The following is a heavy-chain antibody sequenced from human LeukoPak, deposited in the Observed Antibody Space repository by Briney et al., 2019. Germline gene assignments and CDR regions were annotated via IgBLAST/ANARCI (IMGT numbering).Heavy chain of an antibody. D-gene: IGHD2-2*02. CDR2: IYTSGST. J-gene: IGHJ4*02. Sequence: SETLSLTCAVSGVSISSYYWSWIRQPAGKGLEWIGRIYTSGSTNYNPSLKSRVTMSVDTSKNQFSLKLSSVTAADTAVYYCARAPAAETIPYYFDYWGQGTLVTASS. CDR1: GVSISSYY. CDR3: ARAPAAETIPYYFDY. V-gene: IGHV4-4*07.